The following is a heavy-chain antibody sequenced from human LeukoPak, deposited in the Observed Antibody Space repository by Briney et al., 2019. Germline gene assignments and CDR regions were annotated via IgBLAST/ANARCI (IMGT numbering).Heavy chain of an antibody. J-gene: IGHJ6*02. V-gene: IGHV4-31*03. Sequence: SETLSLTCTVSGGSISSGGYYWSWLPQHPGKDLEWIGYINCSGSYYYNPSLKSRVTITVDTSKNQFSLKLSSVTAADTAVYYCARGGDRDYYYYYGMDVWGQGTTVTVCS. D-gene: IGHD2-21*02. CDR2: INCSGSY. CDR1: GGSISSGGYY. CDR3: ARGGDRDYYYYYGMDV.